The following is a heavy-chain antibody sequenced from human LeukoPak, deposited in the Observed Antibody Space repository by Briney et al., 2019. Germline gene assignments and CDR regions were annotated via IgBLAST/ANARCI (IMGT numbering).Heavy chain of an antibody. V-gene: IGHV3-30*02. D-gene: IGHD6-13*01. J-gene: IGHJ4*02. CDR1: GFTFSSYG. Sequence: GGSLRLSCAASGFTFSSYGMHWVRQAPGKGLEWVAFIRYDGSNKYYADSVEGRFTISRDNSKNTLYLQMNSLRAEDTAVYYCAKDGRAAAGNPFDYWGQGTLVTVSS. CDR3: AKDGRAAAGNPFDY. CDR2: IRYDGSNK.